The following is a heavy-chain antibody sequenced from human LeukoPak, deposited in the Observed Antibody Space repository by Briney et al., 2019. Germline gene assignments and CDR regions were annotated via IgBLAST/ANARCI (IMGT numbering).Heavy chain of an antibody. V-gene: IGHV4-31*11. CDR3: ARCTSGYYEY. J-gene: IGHJ4*02. D-gene: IGHD3-22*01. Sequence: SETLSLTCAVSGGSITTGGHYWSWIHQHPGKGLEWIGYIHFSGSTYYNSSLKSRVTISIDTPNMQFSLKLTSVTAADTAVYYCARCTSGYYEYWGQGTLVTVSS. CDR2: IHFSGST. CDR1: GGSITTGGHY.